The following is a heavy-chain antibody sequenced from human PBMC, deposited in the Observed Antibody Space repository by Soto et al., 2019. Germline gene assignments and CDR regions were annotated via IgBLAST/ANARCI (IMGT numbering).Heavy chain of an antibody. CDR3: ARHVLGGEPRGFDY. CDR1: GGSIGSYY. V-gene: IGHV4-59*08. CDR2: IYYSGST. J-gene: IGHJ4*02. D-gene: IGHD3-16*01. Sequence: SETLSLTCTVSGGSIGSYYWSWIRQPPGKGLEWIGYIYYSGSTNYNPSLKSRVTISVDTSKNQFSLKLSSVTAADTAVYYCARHVLGGEPRGFDYWGQGTLVTVSS.